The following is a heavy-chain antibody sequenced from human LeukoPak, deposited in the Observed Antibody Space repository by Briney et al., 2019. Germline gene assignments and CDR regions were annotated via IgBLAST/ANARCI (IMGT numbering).Heavy chain of an antibody. CDR1: GFTFSSYG. D-gene: IGHD3-9*01. CDR2: ISYDGSNK. V-gene: IGHV3-30*18. J-gene: IGHJ4*02. Sequence: GGSLRLSCAASGFTFSSYGMHWVRQAPGKGLEWVAVISYDGSNKYYADSVKGRFTISRDNSKNTLYLQMNSLRAEDTAVYYCAKDSTSLSTGYYRTPDYWGQGTLVTVSS. CDR3: AKDSTSLSTGYYRTPDY.